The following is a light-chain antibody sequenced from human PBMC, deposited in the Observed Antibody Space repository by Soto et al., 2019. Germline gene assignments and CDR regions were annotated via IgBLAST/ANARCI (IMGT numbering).Light chain of an antibody. Sequence: EIVMTQSPATLSVSPGERATLSCRASQSVSSNLAWYQQKPGQAPRLLIYGASTRATGIPARFSGSGSGTVFTLTIGALGSEDFAVYSCQKYNNGPGTLAKGTKVNIK. CDR1: QSVSSN. J-gene: IGKJ1*01. CDR2: GAS. CDR3: QKYNNGPGT. V-gene: IGKV3-15*01.